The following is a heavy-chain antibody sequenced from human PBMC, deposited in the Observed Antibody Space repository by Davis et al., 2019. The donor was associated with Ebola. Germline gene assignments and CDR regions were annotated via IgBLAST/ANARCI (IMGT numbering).Heavy chain of an antibody. CDR2: INSDGSST. V-gene: IGHV3-74*01. CDR3: ARIYFYYYGMDV. CDR1: GFTFSSYW. Sequence: HTGGSLRLSCAASGFTFSSYWMSWVRQAPGKGLVWVSRINSDGSSTSYADSVKGRFTISRDNSKNSLYLQMNSLRAEDTAVYYCARIYFYYYGMDVWGQGTTVTVSS. D-gene: IGHD2-21*01. J-gene: IGHJ6*02.